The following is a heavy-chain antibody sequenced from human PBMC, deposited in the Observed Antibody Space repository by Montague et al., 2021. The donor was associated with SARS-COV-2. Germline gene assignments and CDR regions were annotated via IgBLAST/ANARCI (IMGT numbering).Heavy chain of an antibody. V-gene: IGHV4-59*01. CDR3: ARDFDY. Sequence: STNYNPSPKSRFTLSVDTSKNQFSLKLSSVTAADTAVYYCARDFDYWGQGTLVPVSS. CDR2: ST. J-gene: IGHJ4*02.